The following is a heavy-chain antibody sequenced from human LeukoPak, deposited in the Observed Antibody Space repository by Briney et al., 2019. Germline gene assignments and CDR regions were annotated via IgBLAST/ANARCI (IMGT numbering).Heavy chain of an antibody. CDR2: IKQDGSEK. V-gene: IGHV3-7*01. CDR3: ARARGANWFDP. CDR1: GFTFSSYW. Sequence: GGSLRLSCAASGFTFSSYWMNWVRQAPGKGLEWVANIKQDGSEKYYADSVRGRITISRDNAKNSLYLQMNSLRVEDTAVYYCARARGANWFDPWGQGTLVTVSS. D-gene: IGHD3-10*01. J-gene: IGHJ5*02.